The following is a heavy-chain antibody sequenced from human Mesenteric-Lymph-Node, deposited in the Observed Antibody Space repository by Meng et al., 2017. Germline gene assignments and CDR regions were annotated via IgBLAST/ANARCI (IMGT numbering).Heavy chain of an antibody. CDR3: ASQQWLDRDFDY. CDR2: ISYDGSNK. V-gene: IGHV3-30*07. Sequence: VQLVESGGGLVQPGRSLRLSCAASGFTFSSYVMHWVRQAPGKGLEWVAVISYDGSNKYYADSVKGRFTISRDNAKNSLYLQMNSLRAEDTAVYYCASQQWLDRDFDYWGQGTLVTVSS. D-gene: IGHD6-19*01. CDR1: GFTFSSYV. J-gene: IGHJ4*02.